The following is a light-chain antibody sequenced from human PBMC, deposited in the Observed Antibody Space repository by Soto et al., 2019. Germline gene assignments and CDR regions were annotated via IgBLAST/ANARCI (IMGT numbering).Light chain of an antibody. Sequence: DIQVTQSPSSVSASVGDRFTMTCRASQDIAGYLAWYQHKPGRAPELLIRAASSLQSGVPSRFSGSGSGTDFSLTINSLQPEDFATYYCQQAYSFPITFGQGTRLEIK. CDR3: QQAYSFPIT. V-gene: IGKV1D-12*01. CDR1: QDIAGY. CDR2: AAS. J-gene: IGKJ5*01.